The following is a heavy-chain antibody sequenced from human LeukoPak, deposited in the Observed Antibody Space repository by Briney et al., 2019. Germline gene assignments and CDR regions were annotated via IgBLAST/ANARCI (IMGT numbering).Heavy chain of an antibody. CDR3: ARALGYSYGPIYYYGMDV. J-gene: IGHJ6*02. CDR2: IIPIFGTA. V-gene: IGHV1-69*13. D-gene: IGHD5-18*01. CDR1: GGTFSSYA. Sequence: ASVTVSCKASGGTFSSYAISWVRQAPGQGLEWMGGIIPIFGTANYAQKFQGRVTITADESTSTAYMELSSLRSEDTAVYYCARALGYSYGPIYYYGMDVWGQGTTVTVSS.